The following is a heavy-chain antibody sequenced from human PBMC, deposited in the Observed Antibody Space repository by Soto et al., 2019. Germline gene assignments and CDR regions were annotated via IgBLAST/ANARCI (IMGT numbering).Heavy chain of an antibody. CDR3: VRDRSKTLRAWFDP. D-gene: IGHD4-17*01. Sequence: QVQLQESGPGLVKPSETLSLTCSVSGGSISKFYWSWIRKTAGKGLEWMGRVYATGTTDYNPSLRSRVAMSVDISKKTFSLRLTSVTAADSGVYYCVRDRSKTLRAWFDPWGQGKLVTISS. V-gene: IGHV4-4*07. CDR1: GGSISKFY. CDR2: VYATGTT. J-gene: IGHJ5*02.